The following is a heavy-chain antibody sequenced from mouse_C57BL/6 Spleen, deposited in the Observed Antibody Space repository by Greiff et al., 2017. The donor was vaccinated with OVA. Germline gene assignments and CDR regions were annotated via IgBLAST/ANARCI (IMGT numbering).Heavy chain of an antibody. V-gene: IGHV1-9*01. D-gene: IGHD2-5*01. CDR2: ILPGRGST. CDR1: GYTFTGYW. J-gene: IGHJ4*01. CDR3: ARSTDDYSNSAMDY. Sequence: QVQLQQSGAELMKPGASVKLSCKATGYTFTGYWIEWVKQRPGHGLEWIGEILPGRGSTNYNEKFKGKATFTAATSSNTAYMQLSSLTTEDSDIYYCARSTDDYSNSAMDYWGQGTSVTVSS.